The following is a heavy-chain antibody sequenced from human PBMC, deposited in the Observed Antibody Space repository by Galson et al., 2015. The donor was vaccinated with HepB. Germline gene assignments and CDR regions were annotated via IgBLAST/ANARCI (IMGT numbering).Heavy chain of an antibody. CDR3: ARGPMGRTRAPLDY. D-gene: IGHD1-14*01. V-gene: IGHV3-33*08. CDR1: GFTFSIYG. CDR2: IWYDGSNI. J-gene: IGHJ4*02. Sequence: SLKLSCAASGFTFSIYGMEWVRQAPGKGLEWVAGIWYDGSNIKYADSVKGRFTISRDNSQNTLYLEMNSLRVEETAVYYCARGPMGRTRAPLDYWGQGTLVTVSS.